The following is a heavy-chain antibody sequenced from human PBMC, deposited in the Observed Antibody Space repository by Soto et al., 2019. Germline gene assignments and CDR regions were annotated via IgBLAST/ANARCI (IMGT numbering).Heavy chain of an antibody. J-gene: IGHJ4*02. Sequence: QVQLQESGPGLVKPSGTLSLTCAVSGGSISSSNWWSWVRQPPGKGLEWIGEIYHSGSTNYNPSRKTRATQPVDKSKHQFSLKLSSVTAADTAVYYCARAAMGGSSWPFDYWGQGTLVTVSS. V-gene: IGHV4-4*02. CDR1: GGSISSSNW. CDR3: ARAAMGGSSWPFDY. D-gene: IGHD6-13*01. CDR2: IYHSGST.